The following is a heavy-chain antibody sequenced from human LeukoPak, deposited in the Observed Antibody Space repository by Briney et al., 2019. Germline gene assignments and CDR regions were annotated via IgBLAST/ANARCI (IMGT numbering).Heavy chain of an antibody. J-gene: IGHJ4*02. Sequence: PSGTLSLTCAISGVSISSSHWWSWVRQPPGQGLEWIGEIHHSGSTNYNPSLKSRVTISVDKFKNQFSLKLSSVTAADTAVYYCASKLTAVAGYFDCWGQGTLVTVSS. CDR1: GVSISSSHW. CDR2: IHHSGST. V-gene: IGHV4-4*02. CDR3: ASKLTAVAGYFDC. D-gene: IGHD6-19*01.